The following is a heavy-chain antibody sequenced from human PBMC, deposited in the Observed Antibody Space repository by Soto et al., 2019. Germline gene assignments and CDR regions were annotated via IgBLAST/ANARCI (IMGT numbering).Heavy chain of an antibody. V-gene: IGHV1-3*01. CDR1: GYTFTSYA. CDR2: INAGNGNT. Sequence: ASVKVSCKASGYTFTSYAMHWVRQAPGQRLEWMGWINAGNGNTKYSQKFQGRVTITRDTSASTAYMELSSLRFEDTAVYFCATAIADDAFDIWGRVTMVTVS. J-gene: IGHJ3*02. CDR3: ATAIADDAFDI. D-gene: IGHD2-2*01.